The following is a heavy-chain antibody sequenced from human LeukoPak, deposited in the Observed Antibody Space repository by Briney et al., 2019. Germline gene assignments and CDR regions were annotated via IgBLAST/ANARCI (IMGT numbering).Heavy chain of an antibody. J-gene: IGHJ4*02. CDR3: ARGGGLRQSDY. Sequence: GASVKVSCKASGGTFSSYAISWVRQAPGQGLEWMGGIIPIFGTANYAQKLQGRVTMTTDTSTSTAYVELRSLRSDDTAVYYCARGGGLRQSDYWGQGTLVTVSS. CDR1: GGTFSSYA. CDR2: IIPIFGTA. D-gene: IGHD3-22*01. V-gene: IGHV1-69*05.